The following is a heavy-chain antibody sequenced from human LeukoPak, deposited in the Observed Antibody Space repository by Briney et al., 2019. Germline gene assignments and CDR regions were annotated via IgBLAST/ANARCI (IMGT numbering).Heavy chain of an antibody. V-gene: IGHV4-31*03. J-gene: IGHJ3*02. CDR2: KYYSGSA. CDR3: ATPYCSSISCLDVFNI. Sequence: PSETLPLTCNVSGVSISDGRYYWAWIRQHPGKGLEWIGYKYYSGSAKYNPSLKSRLTISVDTPNNRFSLQLRSVTAADTAMYYCATPYCSSISCLDVFNIWGQGRMVTVSS. D-gene: IGHD2-2*01. CDR1: GVSISDGRYY.